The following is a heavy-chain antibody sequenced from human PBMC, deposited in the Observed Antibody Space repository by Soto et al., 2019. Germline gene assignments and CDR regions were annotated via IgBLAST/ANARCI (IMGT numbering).Heavy chain of an antibody. CDR3: AGRRHYDFWSGYGRFDY. V-gene: IGHV4-34*01. Sequence: SENLFLTCAVYGGAFSGYYWSWVRPPPGKGLEWIGEINHSGSTNYNPSLKSRVTISVDTSKNQFSLKLSSVTAADTAVYYCAGRRHYDFWSGYGRFDYWGQGTLVTVSS. CDR2: INHSGST. CDR1: GGAFSGYY. D-gene: IGHD3-3*01. J-gene: IGHJ4*02.